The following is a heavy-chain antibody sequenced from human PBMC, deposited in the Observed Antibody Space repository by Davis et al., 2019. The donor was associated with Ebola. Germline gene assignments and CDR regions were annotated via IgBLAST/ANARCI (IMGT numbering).Heavy chain of an antibody. J-gene: IGHJ6*02. V-gene: IGHV6-1*01. Sequence: PSETLSLTCAISGDSVSSSSGAWNWIRQSPSRGLEWLGRTYYNSKWYNDYAASVRGRIAVNPDTSKNQFSLLLNSVTPEDTAIYYCTRGWFRSGMDVWGQGTTITVSS. CDR3: TRGWFRSGMDV. D-gene: IGHD2-15*01. CDR1: GDSVSSSSGA. CDR2: TYYNSKWYN.